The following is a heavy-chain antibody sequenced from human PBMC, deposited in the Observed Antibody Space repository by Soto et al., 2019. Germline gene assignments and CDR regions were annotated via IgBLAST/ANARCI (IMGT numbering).Heavy chain of an antibody. CDR3: ARDRCYDGTCYSASDS. J-gene: IGHJ5*01. CDR2: ISTTSFTI. D-gene: IGHD2-15*01. Sequence: PXVSLRLSCAACGFSFRTYNMDGVRQAPGKGPEWIAYISTTSFTIYYADSVKGRFTISRDNDRNSLYLEMNSLRDEDTAVYYCARDRCYDGTCYSASDSWGQGTLVTVSS. V-gene: IGHV3-48*02. CDR1: GFSFRTYN.